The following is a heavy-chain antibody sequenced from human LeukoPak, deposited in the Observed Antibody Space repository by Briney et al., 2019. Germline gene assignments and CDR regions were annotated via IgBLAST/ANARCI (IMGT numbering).Heavy chain of an antibody. D-gene: IGHD6-13*01. J-gene: IGHJ4*02. CDR2: ISYSGST. V-gene: IGHV4-59*01. CDR1: GGSISSYY. Sequence: SETLSLTCTVPGGSISSYYWSWIRQPPGKGLEWIGYISYSGSTNYNPSLKSRVTISVETSKNQFSLKLTSVTAADTAVYYCARANQQLSDLDYWGQGTLVTVSS. CDR3: ARANQQLSDLDY.